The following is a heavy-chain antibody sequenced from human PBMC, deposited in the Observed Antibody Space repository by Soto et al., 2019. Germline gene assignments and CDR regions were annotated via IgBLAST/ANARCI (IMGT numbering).Heavy chain of an antibody. CDR2: TYYRSKWYN. CDR1: GGKVSSNSAA. D-gene: IGHD1-26*01. V-gene: IGHV6-1*01. CDR3: ARWEDWFDP. J-gene: IGHJ5*02. Sequence: PSQTLSLTYVISGGKVSSNSAAWNWSRQSPSRGLEWLGRTYYRSKWYNDYAVSVKSRITINPDTSKNQFSLQLNSVTPEDTAVYYCARWEDWFDPWGQGTLVTVSS.